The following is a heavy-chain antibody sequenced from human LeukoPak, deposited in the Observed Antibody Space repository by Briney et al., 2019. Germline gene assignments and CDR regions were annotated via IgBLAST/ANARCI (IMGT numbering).Heavy chain of an antibody. CDR3: ARLGTKYSSSWYYWFDP. V-gene: IGHV4-39*01. D-gene: IGHD6-13*01. J-gene: IGHJ5*02. CDR1: GGSISSSSYY. CDR2: IYYSGST. Sequence: PSETLSLTCTVSGGSISSSSYYWGWIRQPPGKGLEWIGSIYYSGSTYYNPSLKSRVTISVDTSKNQFSLKLSSVTAADTAVYYCARLGTKYSSSWYYWFDPWGQGTLVTVSS.